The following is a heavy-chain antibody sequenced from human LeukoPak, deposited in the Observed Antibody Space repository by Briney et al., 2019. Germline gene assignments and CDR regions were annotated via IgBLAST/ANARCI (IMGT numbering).Heavy chain of an antibody. CDR2: IRYDGSNK. D-gene: IGHD2-2*02. CDR3: AKDLACSSTSCHNFDY. CDR1: GFTFSSYG. J-gene: IGHJ4*02. Sequence: GGSLRLSCAASGFTFSSYGMHWVRQAPGKGLEWEAFIRYDGSNKYYADSVKGRFTISRDNSKNTLYLQMNSLRAEDTAVYYCAKDLACSSTSCHNFDYWGQGTLVTVSS. V-gene: IGHV3-30*02.